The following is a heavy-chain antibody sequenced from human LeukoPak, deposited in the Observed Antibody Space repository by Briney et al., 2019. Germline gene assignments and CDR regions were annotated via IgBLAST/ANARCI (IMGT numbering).Heavy chain of an antibody. Sequence: GGSLRLSCAASGFTVSSNYMSWVRQAPGKGLEWVSAISGSGGSTYYADSVKGRFTISRDNSKNTLYLQMNSLRAEDTAVYYCAKDPGNPPFDYWGQGTLVTVSS. CDR3: AKDPGNPPFDY. CDR1: GFTVSSNY. CDR2: ISGSGGST. J-gene: IGHJ4*02. D-gene: IGHD4-23*01. V-gene: IGHV3-23*01.